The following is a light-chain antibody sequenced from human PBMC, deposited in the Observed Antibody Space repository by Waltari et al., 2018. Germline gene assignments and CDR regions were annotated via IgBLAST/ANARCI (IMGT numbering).Light chain of an antibody. CDR2: SVT. Sequence: QSALTQPASVSGSPGQSITIPCTGTSSNIGDYNLVSWFQHHPGKVPELVMYSVTNRPSGISDRFSGSKSGNTAALTISALQADDEADYYCCSYSTSGSWMFGGGTKVTVL. CDR1: SSNIGDYNL. J-gene: IGLJ3*02. V-gene: IGLV2-23*02. CDR3: CSYSTSGSWM.